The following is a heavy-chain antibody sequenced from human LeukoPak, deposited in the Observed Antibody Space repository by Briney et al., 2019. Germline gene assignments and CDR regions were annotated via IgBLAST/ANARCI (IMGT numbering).Heavy chain of an antibody. CDR1: GGSISSYH. D-gene: IGHD2-2*01. Sequence: SETLSLTCTVSGGSISSYHWSWIRQPPGKGLEWIGYIYYSGSTNYNPSLKSRVTISIDTSKNQFSLKLSSVTAADTAVYYCASRPGAIIDYWGQGILVTVSS. V-gene: IGHV4-59*12. J-gene: IGHJ4*02. CDR3: ASRPGAIIDY. CDR2: IYYSGST.